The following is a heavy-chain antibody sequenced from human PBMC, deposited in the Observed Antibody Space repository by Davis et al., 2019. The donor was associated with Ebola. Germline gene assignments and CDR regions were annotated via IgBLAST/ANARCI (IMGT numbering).Heavy chain of an antibody. CDR2: ISNSGSSI. J-gene: IGHJ4*02. V-gene: IGHV3-48*02. CDR1: GFTFSSYC. CDR3: AAEGRSVRPGH. D-gene: IGHD3-10*01. Sequence: GESLKISCAASGFTFSSYCMNWVRQAPGKGLEWVSYISNSGSSIYYTNSVKGRFTISRDNAENSLYLQMSSLRDEDTAVYYCAAEGRSVRPGHWGQGTLVTVSS.